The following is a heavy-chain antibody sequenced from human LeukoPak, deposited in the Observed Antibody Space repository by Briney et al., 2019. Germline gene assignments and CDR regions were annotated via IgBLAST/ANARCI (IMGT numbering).Heavy chain of an antibody. CDR1: GGSISSGGYY. CDR2: IYYSGST. CDR3: ARVVGGNSGFDY. D-gene: IGHD4-23*01. J-gene: IGHJ4*02. Sequence: SETLSLTCTVSGGSISSGGYYWSWIRQHPGKGLEWIGYIYYSGSTYYNPSLKSRVTISVDTPKNQFSLKLSSVTAADTAVYYCARVVGGNSGFDYWGQGTLVTVSS. V-gene: IGHV4-31*03.